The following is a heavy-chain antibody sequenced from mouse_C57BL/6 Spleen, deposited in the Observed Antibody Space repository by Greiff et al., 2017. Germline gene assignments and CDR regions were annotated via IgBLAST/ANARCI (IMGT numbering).Heavy chain of an antibody. CDR2: IDPSDSYT. V-gene: IGHV1-50*01. CDR3: ASPMDY. J-gene: IGHJ4*01. CDR1: GYTFTSYW. Sequence: QVQLQQSGAELVKPGASVKLSCKASGYTFTSYWMQWVKQRPGQGLEWIGEIDPSDSYTNYNQKFKGKATLTVDTSSSTAYMQLSSLTSEDSAVYYCASPMDYWGQGTSVTVSS.